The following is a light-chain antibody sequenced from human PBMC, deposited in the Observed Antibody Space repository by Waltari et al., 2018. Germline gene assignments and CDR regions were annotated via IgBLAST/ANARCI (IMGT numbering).Light chain of an antibody. CDR3: CSYAGSSTQWV. Sequence: LTQPASVSGSPGQSITISCTGTSSDVGSYNLVSWYQQHPGKAPKLMIYEGSKRPSGISNRFSGSKSGNTASLTISGLQAEDEADYYCCSYAGSSTQWVIGAGTTLAVL. V-gene: IGLV2-23*01. CDR2: EGS. CDR1: SSDVGSYNL. J-gene: IGLJ3*02.